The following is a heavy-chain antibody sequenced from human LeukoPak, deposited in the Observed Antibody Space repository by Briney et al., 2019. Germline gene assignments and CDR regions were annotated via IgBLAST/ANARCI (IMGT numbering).Heavy chain of an antibody. CDR3: AREAPFMITFGGVIPHSAFDI. V-gene: IGHV1-18*01. CDR2: ISAYNGNT. Sequence: ASVKVSCKASGYTFTSYGISWVRQAPGQGLEWMGWISAYNGNTNYAQKLQGRVTMTTDTSTSTAYMELRSLRSDGTAVYYCAREAPFMITFGGVIPHSAFDIWGQGTMVTVSS. CDR1: GYTFTSYG. D-gene: IGHD3-16*01. J-gene: IGHJ3*02.